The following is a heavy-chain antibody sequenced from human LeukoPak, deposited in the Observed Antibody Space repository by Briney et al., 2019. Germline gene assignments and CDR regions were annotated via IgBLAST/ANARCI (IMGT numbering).Heavy chain of an antibody. CDR3: ASRSLEMATIVLRDAFDI. CDR2: IYPGDSDT. CDR1: GYSFTSYW. D-gene: IGHD5-24*01. V-gene: IGHV5-51*01. Sequence: GESLQISCKGSGYSFTSYWIGWVRQMPGKGLEWMGIIYPGDSDTRYSPSFQGQVTISADKSISTAYLQWSSLKASDTAMYYCASRSLEMATIVLRDAFDIWGQGTMVTVSS. J-gene: IGHJ3*02.